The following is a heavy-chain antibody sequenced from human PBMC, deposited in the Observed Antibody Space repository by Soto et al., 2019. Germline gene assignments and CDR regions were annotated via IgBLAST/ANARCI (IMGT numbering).Heavy chain of an antibody. V-gene: IGHV1-69*01. J-gene: IGHJ6*02. CDR3: ARGGGTIFGATTLQGRHGMDV. CDR2: MMPVYGSA. CDR1: GDTFSRSA. Sequence: QVQLVQSGAEVKKPGSSVKVSCKASGDTFSRSAFAWVRQAPGQGPEWMGGMMPVYGSANYAQKFRGRLTITADDSTSTIYMELSGLTSVDTGLYYFARGGGTIFGATTLQGRHGMDVWGQGTTVIVSS. D-gene: IGHD3-3*01.